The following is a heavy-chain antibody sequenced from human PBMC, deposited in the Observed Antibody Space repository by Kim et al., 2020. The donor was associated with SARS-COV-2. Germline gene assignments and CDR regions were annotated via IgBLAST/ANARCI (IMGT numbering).Heavy chain of an antibody. D-gene: IGHD6-13*01. J-gene: IGHJ5*02. V-gene: IGHV1-18*01. CDR3: ARVSSSSLPSP. CDR2: T. Sequence: TDYAPEIQGRVTMTTDTSTSTAYMELRSLRSGDTAVYYCARVSSSSLPSPWGQGTLVTVSS.